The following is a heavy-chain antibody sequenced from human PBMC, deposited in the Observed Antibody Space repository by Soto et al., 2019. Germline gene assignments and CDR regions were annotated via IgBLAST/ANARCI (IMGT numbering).Heavy chain of an antibody. D-gene: IGHD3-9*01. J-gene: IGHJ4*02. CDR2: IKQDGSEK. CDR1: GFTFSSYW. Sequence: GSLRLSCAASGFTFSSYWMSWVRQAPGKGLEWVANIKQDGSEKYYVDSVKGRFTISRDNAKNSLYLQMNSLRAEDTAVYYCARATDFDWLLSPGDYFDYWGQGTLVTVSS. CDR3: ARATDFDWLLSPGDYFDY. V-gene: IGHV3-7*01.